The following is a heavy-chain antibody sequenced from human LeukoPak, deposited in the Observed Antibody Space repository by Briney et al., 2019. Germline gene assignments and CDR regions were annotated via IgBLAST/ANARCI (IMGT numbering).Heavy chain of an antibody. Sequence: PGRSLRLSCIVSGFPFGDYAMSWFRQAPGKGLEWVGFIRSKPYGGTTEYAASVKGRFTISRDDSASIAYLQMNSLKTEDTAMYYCSRGSAYDYVWGSYHYSYFDYWGQGILVTVSS. CDR3: SRGSAYDYVWGSYHYSYFDY. J-gene: IGHJ4*02. D-gene: IGHD3-16*02. V-gene: IGHV3-49*03. CDR1: GFPFGDYA. CDR2: IRSKPYGGTT.